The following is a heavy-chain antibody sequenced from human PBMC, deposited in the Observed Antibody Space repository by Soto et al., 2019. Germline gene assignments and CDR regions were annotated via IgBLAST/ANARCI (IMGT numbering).Heavy chain of an antibody. CDR3: AKDPTNFWSGLVMSDY. CDR1: GFTFSSYA. CDR2: ISGSGGST. Sequence: EVQLLESGGGLVQPGGSLRLSCAASGFTFSSYAMSWVRQAPGKGLEWVSAISGSGGSTYYADSVKGWFTISGDNSKNTLYLQMNSLRAEDTAVYYCAKDPTNFWSGLVMSDYWGQGTLVTVSS. D-gene: IGHD3-3*01. V-gene: IGHV3-23*01. J-gene: IGHJ4*02.